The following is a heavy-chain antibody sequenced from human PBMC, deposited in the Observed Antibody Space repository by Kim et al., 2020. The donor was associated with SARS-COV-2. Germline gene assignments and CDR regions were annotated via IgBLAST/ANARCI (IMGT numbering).Heavy chain of an antibody. D-gene: IGHD3-9*01. CDR2: IYYSGST. J-gene: IGHJ6*02. Sequence: SETLSLTCTVSGGSISSYYWSWIQQPPGKGLEWIGYIYYSGSTNYNPSLKSRVTISVDTSKNQFSLKLSSVTAADTAVYYCARAWYYDILTDTLRADYYYGMDVWGQGTTVTVSS. V-gene: IGHV4-59*01. CDR3: ARAWYYDILTDTLRADYYYGMDV. CDR1: GGSISSYY.